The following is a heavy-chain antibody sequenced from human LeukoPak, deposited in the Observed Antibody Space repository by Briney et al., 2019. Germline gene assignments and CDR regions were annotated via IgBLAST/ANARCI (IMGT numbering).Heavy chain of an antibody. J-gene: IGHJ4*02. Sequence: GGSLRLSCAASGFTLSSYSMNWVRQAPGKGLEWVSSISSSSSYIYYADSVKGRFTISRDNAKNSLYLQMNSLRAEDTAVYYCASFDFWSGYYPDYWGQGTLVTVSS. V-gene: IGHV3-21*01. CDR2: ISSSSSYI. CDR3: ASFDFWSGYYPDY. CDR1: GFTLSSYS. D-gene: IGHD3-3*01.